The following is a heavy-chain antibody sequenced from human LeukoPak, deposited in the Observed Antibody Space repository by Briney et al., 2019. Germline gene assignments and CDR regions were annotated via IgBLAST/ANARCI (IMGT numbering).Heavy chain of an antibody. Sequence: SETLSLTCAVYGGSFSGYCWSWIRQPPGKGLEWIGEINHSGSTNYNPSLKSRVTISVDTSKNQFSLKLSSVTAADTAVYYCARWSVRGGALGYYYFYGMDVWGQGTTVTVSS. J-gene: IGHJ6*02. CDR1: GGSFSGYC. V-gene: IGHV4-34*01. CDR2: INHSGST. CDR3: ARWSVRGGALGYYYFYGMDV. D-gene: IGHD3-10*01.